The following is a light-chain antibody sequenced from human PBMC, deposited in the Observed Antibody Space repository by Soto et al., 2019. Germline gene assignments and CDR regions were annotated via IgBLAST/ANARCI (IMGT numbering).Light chain of an antibody. CDR2: WAS. CDR1: GSVFHSSNNRNY. Sequence: DSVLTQSPDSLAVSLGERVTINCKSSGSVFHSSNNRNYLAWYQQRPGQPPKLLIYWASTRESGVPDRFSGSGSGTDFTLTISSLQAEDVAIYYCQQYYSSPPTFGQGTKLEIK. V-gene: IGKV4-1*01. J-gene: IGKJ2*01. CDR3: QQYYSSPPT.